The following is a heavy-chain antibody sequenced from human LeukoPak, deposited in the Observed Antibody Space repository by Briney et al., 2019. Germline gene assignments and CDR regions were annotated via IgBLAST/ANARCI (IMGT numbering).Heavy chain of an antibody. D-gene: IGHD3-10*01. CDR3: ARSDGYGLVGI. V-gene: IGHV4-39*07. Sequence: PSETLSLTCTVSGGSISSSDYYWGWVRRPPGKGLEWIGTVTYIGITYYNPSLKSRVTISVDTSKNQFSLNLSSVTAADTAVYYCARSDGYGLVGIWGQGTMVTVSS. CDR2: VTYIGIT. J-gene: IGHJ3*02. CDR1: GGSISSSDYY.